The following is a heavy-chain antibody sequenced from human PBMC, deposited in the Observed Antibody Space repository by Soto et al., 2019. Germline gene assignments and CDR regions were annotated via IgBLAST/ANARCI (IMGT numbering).Heavy chain of an antibody. Sequence: SETLSLTCAVYGGSFSGYYWSWIRQPPGKGLEWIGEINHSGSTNYNPSLKSRVTISVDTSKNQFSLKLSSVTAADTAVYYCARGRGKTWIQLWYAFDIWGQGTMVTVSS. D-gene: IGHD5-18*01. V-gene: IGHV4-34*01. J-gene: IGHJ3*02. CDR3: ARGRGKTWIQLWYAFDI. CDR2: INHSGST. CDR1: GGSFSGYY.